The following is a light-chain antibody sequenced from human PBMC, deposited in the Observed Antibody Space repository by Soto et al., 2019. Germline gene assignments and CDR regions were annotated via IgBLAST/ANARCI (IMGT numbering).Light chain of an antibody. V-gene: IGLV2-11*01. CDR2: DVS. CDR3: CSYAGSYTLV. CDR1: SSDVGGYNY. Sequence: QSVLTQPRSVSGSPGQSVTISCTGTSSDVGGYNYVSWYQQHPGKAPTLMIYDVSKRPSGVPDRFSGSKSGYTASLTISGLQAEDEADYSCCSYAGSYTLVFGGGTKVTVL. J-gene: IGLJ2*01.